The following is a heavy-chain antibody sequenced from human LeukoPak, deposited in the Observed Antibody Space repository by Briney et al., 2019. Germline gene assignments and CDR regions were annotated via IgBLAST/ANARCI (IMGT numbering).Heavy chain of an antibody. V-gene: IGHV3-30*02. CDR2: IRYAGSNK. D-gene: IGHD3-10*01. Sequence: GGPLTLSCAASGYTYRSYGMRWARHAPGKGLEWVAFIRYAGSNKYYADSVKGRFTTSRDNSKNTLYLQMNSLRAEDTAVYYCAKDDSYGSGPYGMDVWGQGTTVTVSS. CDR3: AKDDSYGSGPYGMDV. J-gene: IGHJ6*02. CDR1: GYTYRSYG.